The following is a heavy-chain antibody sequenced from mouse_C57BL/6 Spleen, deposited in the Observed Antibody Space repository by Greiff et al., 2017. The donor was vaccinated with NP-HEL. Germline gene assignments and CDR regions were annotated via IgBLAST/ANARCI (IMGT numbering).Heavy chain of an antibody. J-gene: IGHJ4*01. CDR3: ARVYYGSSYAMDY. D-gene: IGHD1-1*01. Sequence: EVKLMESGGGLVQSGRSLRLSCATSGFTFSDFYMEWVRQAPGKGLEWIAASRNKANDYTTEYSASVKGRFIVSRDTSQSILYLQMNALRAEDTAIYYCARVYYGSSYAMDYWGQGTSVTVSS. CDR2: SRNKANDYTT. CDR1: GFTFSDFY. V-gene: IGHV7-1*01.